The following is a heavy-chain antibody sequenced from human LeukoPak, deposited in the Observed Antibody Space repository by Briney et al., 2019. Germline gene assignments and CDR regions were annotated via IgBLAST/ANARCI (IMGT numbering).Heavy chain of an antibody. CDR3: ARDVTRGYYYYMDV. D-gene: IGHD2-2*01. V-gene: IGHV4-59*01. J-gene: IGHJ6*03. Sequence: SETLSLTCTVSGGSISSYYWSWIRQPPGKGLEWIGYIYYSGSTNYNPSLKSRVTISVDTSKNQFSLKLSSVTAADTAVYYCARDVTRGYYYYMDVWGKGTTVTVSS. CDR1: GGSISSYY. CDR2: IYYSGST.